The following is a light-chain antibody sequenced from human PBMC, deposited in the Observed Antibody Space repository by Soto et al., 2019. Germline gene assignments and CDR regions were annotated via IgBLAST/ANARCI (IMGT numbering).Light chain of an antibody. CDR2: DAS. CDR1: QDISDV. J-gene: IGKJ5*01. V-gene: IGKV1-33*01. Sequence: DIQVTQSPSALSASVCDRVTITCQASQDISDVLNWYQQQPGKAPKVLIYDASKLQTGVPSRFSGRGSGKDFTFTISSLQPDDSGTYYCQQFYDLPITFGQGTRLEIK. CDR3: QQFYDLPIT.